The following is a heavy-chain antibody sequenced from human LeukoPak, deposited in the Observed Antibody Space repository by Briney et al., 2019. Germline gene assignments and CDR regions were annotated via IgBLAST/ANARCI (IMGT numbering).Heavy chain of an antibody. V-gene: IGHV4-61*02. CDR3: ARGANWFDR. CDR1: GGSISSGSYY. D-gene: IGHD4/OR15-4a*01. Sequence: SQTLSLTCTVSGGSISSGSYYGRWIRQPAGKGLEWIVRIYTSGSTNYNPSLKSRFTISVDTSKNQFSLKLSSVTAADTAVYYCARGANWFDRCGQGTLVTVSS. J-gene: IGHJ5*02. CDR2: IYTSGST.